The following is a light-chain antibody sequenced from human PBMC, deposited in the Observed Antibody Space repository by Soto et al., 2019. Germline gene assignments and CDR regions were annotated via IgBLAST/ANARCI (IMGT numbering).Light chain of an antibody. V-gene: IGKV3D-11*01. CDR2: DAS. CDR1: QGVSSN. Sequence: EIVMTQSPATLSVSPGERATLSCKASQGVSSNLAWYQQKPGQAPRLLSYDASNRATGIPARFSGSGSGTDFTLTINSLGRGVFAVYYCQQPSNWPRGTIGEGTKVDI. J-gene: IGKJ1*01. CDR3: QQPSNWPRGT.